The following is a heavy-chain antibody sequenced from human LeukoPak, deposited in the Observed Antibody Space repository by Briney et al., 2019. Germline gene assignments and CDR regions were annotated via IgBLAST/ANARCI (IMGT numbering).Heavy chain of an antibody. V-gene: IGHV4-39*01. Sequence: SETLSLICTVSGGSISSSSYHWGWIRQPPGKGLEWIGSIYYSGSTYYNPSLKSRVTISVDTSKNQFSLKLSSVTAADTAVYYCATLNLEQHPDYWGQGTLVTVSS. J-gene: IGHJ4*02. D-gene: IGHD6-13*01. CDR2: IYYSGST. CDR1: GGSISSSSYH. CDR3: ATLNLEQHPDY.